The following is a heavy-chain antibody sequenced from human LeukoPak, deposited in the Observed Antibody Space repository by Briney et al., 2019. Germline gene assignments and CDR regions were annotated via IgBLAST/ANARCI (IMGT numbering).Heavy chain of an antibody. V-gene: IGHV4-39*01. Sequence: PSETLSLTCTVSGGSISSSSYYWGWIRQPPGKGLEWIGSIYYSGSTYYNPSLKSRVTISVDTSKNQFSLKLSSVTAADTAVYYCARGTSRYDFWSGYPNVLDYWGQGTLVTVSS. D-gene: IGHD3-3*01. CDR1: GGSISSSSYY. CDR2: IYYSGST. J-gene: IGHJ4*02. CDR3: ARGTSRYDFWSGYPNVLDY.